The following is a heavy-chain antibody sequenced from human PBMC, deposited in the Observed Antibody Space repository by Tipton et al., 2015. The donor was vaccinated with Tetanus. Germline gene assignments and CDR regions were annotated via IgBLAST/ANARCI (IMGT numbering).Heavy chain of an antibody. D-gene: IGHD3/OR15-3a*01. CDR3: ARDHFRTLTRPASFYNWFDP. V-gene: IGHV4-34*01. J-gene: IGHJ5*02. CDR2: IRPGGSP. CDR1: GASFSGSY. Sequence: TLSLTCAVSGASFSGSYWSWVRQSPGKGLEWVGEIRPGGSPYYNPALKSRATISVDTSKNHFSLNLSSVTAADTAVYYCARDHFRTLTRPASFYNWFDPWGQGTLVTVSS.